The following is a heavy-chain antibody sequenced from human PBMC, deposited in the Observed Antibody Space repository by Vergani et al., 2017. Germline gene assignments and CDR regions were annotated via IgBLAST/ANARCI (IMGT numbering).Heavy chain of an antibody. Sequence: QVQLVESGGNVVQSGTSLRLSCAASGFSFGSYGMHWVRQSPGKGLEWVAVISNDGGNKYNVDSVKGRFTISRDTSKKTLSLQMRSLRADDTAVYYCAKDGRENSDYGYLDYWGQGTLVTVSS. CDR1: GFSFGSYG. CDR3: AKDGRENSDYGYLDY. V-gene: IGHV3-30*18. J-gene: IGHJ4*02. D-gene: IGHD4-17*01. CDR2: ISNDGGNK.